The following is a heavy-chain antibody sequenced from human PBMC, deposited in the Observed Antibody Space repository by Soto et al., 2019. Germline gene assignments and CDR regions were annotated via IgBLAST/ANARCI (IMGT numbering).Heavy chain of an antibody. V-gene: IGHV3-23*01. D-gene: IGHD3-10*01. Sequence: GGSLRLSCAASGFTFSSYAMSWVRQAPGKGLEWVSAISGSGGSTYYAYSVKGRFTISRDNSKNTLYLQMNSLRAEDTAVYYCAKDRVGSHCFDYWGQGTLVTVSS. J-gene: IGHJ4*02. CDR3: AKDRVGSHCFDY. CDR1: GFTFSSYA. CDR2: ISGSGGST.